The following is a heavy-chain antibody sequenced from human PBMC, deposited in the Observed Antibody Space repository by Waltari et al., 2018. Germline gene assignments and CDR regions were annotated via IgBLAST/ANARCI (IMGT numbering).Heavy chain of an antibody. D-gene: IGHD1-1*01. CDR2: IYPGDSDT. J-gene: IGHJ3*02. CDR3: ARTATTKDDRDHDGLDI. Sequence: EVQLVQSGAEVKKPGESLKISCKGSGYKFSSYWIGWVRQMPGKGLEWMGIIYPGDSDTIYSPSFQGQVTMSVDKSISAAYRQWNSLKASDTAMYYCARTATTKDDRDHDGLDIWGQGTRVIVSS. V-gene: IGHV5-51*01. CDR1: GYKFSSYW.